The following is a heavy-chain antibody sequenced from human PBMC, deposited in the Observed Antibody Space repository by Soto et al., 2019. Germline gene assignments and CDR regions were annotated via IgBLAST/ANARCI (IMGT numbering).Heavy chain of an antibody. CDR2: IKSKTDGGTT. J-gene: IGHJ4*02. Sequence: EVQLVESGGGLVKPGGSLRLSCAASGFTFSNAWTNWVRQAPGKGLEWVGRIKSKTDGGTTDYAAPVKGRFTISRDDSKNTLYLQMNSLKTEDTAVYYCTTEGPRVPAAMRGYWGQGTLVTVSS. CDR3: TTEGPRVPAAMRGY. V-gene: IGHV3-15*07. D-gene: IGHD2-2*01. CDR1: GFTFSNAW.